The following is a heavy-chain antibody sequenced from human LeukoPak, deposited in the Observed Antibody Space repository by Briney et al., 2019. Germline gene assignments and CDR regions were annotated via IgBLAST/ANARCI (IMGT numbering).Heavy chain of an antibody. J-gene: IGHJ4*02. Sequence: GRSLRLSCAASGFTFSSYAMHWVRQAPGKGLEWVAVISYDGSNKYYADSVKGRFTISRDNSKNTLYLQMNSLRAEDTAVYYCARASEALDYWGQGTLVTVSS. CDR2: ISYDGSNK. CDR3: ARASEALDY. CDR1: GFTFSSYA. V-gene: IGHV3-30-3*01.